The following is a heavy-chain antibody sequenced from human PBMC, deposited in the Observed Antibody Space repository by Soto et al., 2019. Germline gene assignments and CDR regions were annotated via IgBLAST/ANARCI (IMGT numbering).Heavy chain of an antibody. J-gene: IGHJ3*02. CDR1: RGRFSSYA. V-gene: IGHV1-69*01. CDR3: ARDHVVMGSGPPVGAFDI. D-gene: IGHD6-19*01. Sequence: ASVKVSSKASRGRFSSYAIRWVRHATGQGLEWMGGIIPIFGTANYAQKFQGRVTITADESTSTAYMELSSLRSEDTAVYYCARDHVVMGSGPPVGAFDIWGQGTMVTVSS. CDR2: IIPIFGTA.